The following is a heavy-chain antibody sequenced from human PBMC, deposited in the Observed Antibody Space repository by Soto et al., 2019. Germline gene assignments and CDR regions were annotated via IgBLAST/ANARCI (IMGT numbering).Heavy chain of an antibody. Sequence: GGSLRLSCAASGFTFSSYAMHWVRQAPGKGLEWVAVISSDGSNKYYADSVKGRFTISRDNSKNTLFLQMNSLRTEDTAVYYCASPDSYFEFWGQGTLVTVS. CDR2: ISSDGSNK. V-gene: IGHV3-30-3*01. J-gene: IGHJ4*02. CDR3: ASPDSYFEF. CDR1: GFTFSSYA. D-gene: IGHD3-22*01.